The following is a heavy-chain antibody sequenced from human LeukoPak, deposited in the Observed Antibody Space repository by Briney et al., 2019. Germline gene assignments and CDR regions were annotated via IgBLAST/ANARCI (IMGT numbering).Heavy chain of an antibody. Sequence: QPGGSLRLSCAASGFTFRTYAMNWVRQAPGKGLEWVSGISGSGDNTYYADSVKGRFTISRDNSKNTLYLQMNSLRAEDTAVYYCAKGDDILTGYLSYFDYWGHGTLVTVSS. CDR2: ISGSGDNT. J-gene: IGHJ4*01. D-gene: IGHD3-9*01. V-gene: IGHV3-23*01. CDR3: AKGDDILTGYLSYFDY. CDR1: GFTFRTYA.